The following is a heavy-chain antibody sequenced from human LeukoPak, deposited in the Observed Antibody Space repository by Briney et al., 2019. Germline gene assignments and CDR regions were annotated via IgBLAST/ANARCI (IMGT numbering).Heavy chain of an antibody. CDR1: GFTFSSYA. CDR2: ISSSSSYI. Sequence: GGSLRLSCAASGFTFSSYAMSWVRQAPGKGLEWVSFISSSSSYIYYADSVKGRFAISRDNAKNSLNLQMNSLRAEDTAVYYCARDSGSWYWKPSSVDYWGQGILVTVSS. D-gene: IGHD6-13*01. CDR3: ARDSGSWYWKPSSVDY. V-gene: IGHV3-21*01. J-gene: IGHJ4*02.